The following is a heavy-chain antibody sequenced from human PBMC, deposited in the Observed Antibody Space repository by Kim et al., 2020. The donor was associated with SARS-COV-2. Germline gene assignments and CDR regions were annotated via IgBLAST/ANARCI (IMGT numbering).Heavy chain of an antibody. CDR3: ARAVVLRYLNYGMDV. V-gene: IGHV4-59*01. J-gene: IGHJ6*02. D-gene: IGHD3-9*01. Sequence: PSLKSRVTISVDTSKNQFSLKLSSVTAADTAVYYCARAVVLRYLNYGMDVWGQGTAVTVSS.